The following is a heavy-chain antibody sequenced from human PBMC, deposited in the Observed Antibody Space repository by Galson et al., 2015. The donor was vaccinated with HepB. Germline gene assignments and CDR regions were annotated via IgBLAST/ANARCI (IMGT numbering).Heavy chain of an antibody. D-gene: IGHD6-6*01. CDR3: VKAGARPYYYYYYMDV. CDR2: ISSNGGST. J-gene: IGHJ6*03. Sequence: SLRLSCAASGFTFSSYAMHWVRQAPGRGLEYVSAISSNGGSTYYADSVKGRFTISRDNSKNTLYLQMSSLRAEDTAVYYCVKAGARPYYYYYYMDVWGKGTTVTVSS. V-gene: IGHV3-64D*06. CDR1: GFTFSSYA.